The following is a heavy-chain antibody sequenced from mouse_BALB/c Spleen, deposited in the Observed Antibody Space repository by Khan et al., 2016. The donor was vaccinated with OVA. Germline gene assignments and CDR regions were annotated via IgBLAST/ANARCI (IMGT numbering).Heavy chain of an antibody. CDR3: ARVGYSGTMDY. Sequence: QLQQSGPELKKPGETVKISCKASGYTFTNYGMNWAKQAPGKGLKWMGWINTYTGEPTYADDFKGRFAFSLETSASTAYLQINNLKNEDTATYFCARVGYSGTMDYWGQGTSVTVSS. V-gene: IGHV9-3-1*01. CDR1: GYTFTNYG. CDR2: INTYTGEP. D-gene: IGHD2-14*01. J-gene: IGHJ4*01.